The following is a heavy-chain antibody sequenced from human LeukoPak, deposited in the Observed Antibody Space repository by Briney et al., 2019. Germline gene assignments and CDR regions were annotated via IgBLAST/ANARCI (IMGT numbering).Heavy chain of an antibody. J-gene: IGHJ4*02. CDR3: ARSLTYYYDSSGYYYPGLFDY. CDR2: ISSNGGST. D-gene: IGHD3-22*01. CDR1: GFTFSSYA. V-gene: IGHV3-64*01. Sequence: GGSLRLSCAASGFTFSSYAMHWVRQAPGKGLEYVSAISSNGGSTYYANSVKGRFTISRDNSKNTLYLQMGSLRAEDMAVYYCARSLTYYYDSSGYYYPGLFDYWGQGTLVTVSS.